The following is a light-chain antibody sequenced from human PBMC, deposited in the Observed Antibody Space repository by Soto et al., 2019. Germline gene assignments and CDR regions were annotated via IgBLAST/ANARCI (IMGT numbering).Light chain of an antibody. CDR3: QQRSNWPLT. CDR1: QSVSSSF. J-gene: IGKJ4*01. V-gene: IGKV3-11*01. CDR2: DAS. Sequence: EIVLTQSPGTLSLSPGERATLSCMASQSVSSSFFAWYQQKPGQAPRLLIYDASNRATGIPARFSGSGSGTDFTLTISSLEPEDFAVYYCQQRSNWPLTFGGGTKVDIK.